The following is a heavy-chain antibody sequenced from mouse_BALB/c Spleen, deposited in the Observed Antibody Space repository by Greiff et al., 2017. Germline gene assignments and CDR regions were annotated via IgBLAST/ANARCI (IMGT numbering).Heavy chain of an antibody. J-gene: IGHJ4*01. CDR3: ARGDSYHAMDY. D-gene: IGHD3-3*01. CDR1: GYTFSSYW. CDR2: ILPGSGST. Sequence: QVQLQQSGAELMKPGASVKISCKATGYTFSSYWIEWVKQRPGHGLEWIGEILPGSGSTNYNEKFKGKATFTADTSSNTAYMQLSSLTSEDSAVYYCARGDSYHAMDYWGQGTSVTVSS. V-gene: IGHV1-9*01.